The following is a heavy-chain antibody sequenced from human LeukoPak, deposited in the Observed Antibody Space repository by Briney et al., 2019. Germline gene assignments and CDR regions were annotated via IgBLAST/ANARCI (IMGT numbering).Heavy chain of an antibody. V-gene: IGHV1-18*01. CDR2: ISAYNGNI. J-gene: IGHJ4*02. Sequence: ASVKVSCKASGYTFTSYGISWVRQAPGQGLEWMGWISAYNGNINYAQKLQGRVTMTRDTSTSTAYMELRSLRSDDTAVYYCARDGRERGYDILTGYSPEVDYWGQGTLVTVSS. CDR3: ARDGRERGYDILTGYSPEVDY. CDR1: GYTFTSYG. D-gene: IGHD3-9*01.